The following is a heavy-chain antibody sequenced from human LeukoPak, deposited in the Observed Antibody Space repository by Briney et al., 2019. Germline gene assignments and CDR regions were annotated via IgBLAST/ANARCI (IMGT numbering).Heavy chain of an antibody. V-gene: IGHV3-21*01. CDR3: ARDLQRRLYYFDY. J-gene: IGHJ4*02. Sequence: PGGTLRLSCAASGFTFSSYGMSWVRQAPGKGLEWVSSISSSSSYIYYADSVKGRFTISRDNAKNSLYLQMNSLRAEDTAVYYCARDLQRRLYYFDYWGQGTLVTVSS. CDR1: GFTFSSYG. D-gene: IGHD6-19*01. CDR2: ISSSSSYI.